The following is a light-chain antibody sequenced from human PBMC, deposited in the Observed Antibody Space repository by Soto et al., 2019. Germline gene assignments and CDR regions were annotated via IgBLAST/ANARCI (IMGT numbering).Light chain of an antibody. CDR1: QSVNIN. Sequence: EIVMTQSPATLSVSPGERCTLSFRASQSVNINLAWYQQKPGQAPRLLIYGTSTRATGVPARFSGSGSGTEFTLTISNLQSEDFAVYYCQQYNDWPPLTFGGGTKVDIK. V-gene: IGKV3-15*01. CDR3: QQYNDWPPLT. J-gene: IGKJ4*01. CDR2: GTS.